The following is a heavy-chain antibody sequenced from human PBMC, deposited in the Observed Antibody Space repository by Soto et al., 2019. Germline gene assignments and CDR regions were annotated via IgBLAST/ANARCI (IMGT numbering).Heavy chain of an antibody. CDR1: GGSISSGGYY. J-gene: IGHJ5*02. V-gene: IGHV4-31*03. D-gene: IGHD4-17*01. CDR2: IYYSGST. CDR3: ARGGTTVTTLDWFDP. Sequence: QVQLQESGPGLVKPSQTLSLTCTVSGGSISSGGYYWSWIRQHPGKGLEWIGYIYYSGSTYYNPSLKSRVTISVDTSKNQFSLKLSSETAADTAVYYCARGGTTVTTLDWFDPWGQGTLVTVSS.